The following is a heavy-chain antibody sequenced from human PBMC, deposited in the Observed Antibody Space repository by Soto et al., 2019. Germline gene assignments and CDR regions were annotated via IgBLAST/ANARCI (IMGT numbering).Heavy chain of an antibody. D-gene: IGHD5-12*01. CDR2: ISAYNGNT. V-gene: IGHV1-18*04. CDR3: ARDFVDIVATILAYFDY. Sequence: ASVKVSCKXSGYTFTSYGISWVRQAPGQGLEWMGWISAYNGNTNYAQKPQGRVTMTTDTSTSTAYMELRSLRSDDTAVYYCARDFVDIVATILAYFDYWGQGTLVTVSS. CDR1: GYTFTSYG. J-gene: IGHJ4*02.